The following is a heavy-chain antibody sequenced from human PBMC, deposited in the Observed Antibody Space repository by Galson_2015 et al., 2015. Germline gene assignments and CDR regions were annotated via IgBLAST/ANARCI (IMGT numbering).Heavy chain of an antibody. J-gene: IGHJ4*02. D-gene: IGHD3-9*01. CDR3: ARDPGDILTDY. CDR2: ISSSSSYI. Sequence: SLRLSCAASGFTFSSYSMNWVRQAPGKGLEWVSSISSSSSYIYYADSVKGRFTISRDNAKNSLYLQMNSLRAEDTAVYYCARDPGDILTDYWGQGTLVTVSS. CDR1: GFTFSSYS. V-gene: IGHV3-21*01.